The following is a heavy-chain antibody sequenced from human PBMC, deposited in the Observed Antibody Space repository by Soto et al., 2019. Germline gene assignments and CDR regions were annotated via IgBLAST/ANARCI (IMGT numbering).Heavy chain of an antibody. CDR2: IYYSGRT. D-gene: IGHD1-26*01. V-gene: IGHV4-59*01. J-gene: IGHJ4*02. CDR3: ARLKWEPPWYFDY. CDR1: GGAISTYY. Sequence: PAETLSLTCTVTGGAISTYYCIFIRHPPGKGLEWIVYIYYSGRTNYNPSLKSRLLISVDTSKNQFSLKLSSVSAADTAVYYCARLKWEPPWYFDYWGQGILVTVSS.